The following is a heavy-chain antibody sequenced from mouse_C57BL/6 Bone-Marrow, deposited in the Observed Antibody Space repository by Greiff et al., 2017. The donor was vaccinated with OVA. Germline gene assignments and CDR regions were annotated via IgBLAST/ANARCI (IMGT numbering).Heavy chain of an antibody. D-gene: IGHD1-1*01. Sequence: EVQLQQSGPVLVKPGASVKMSCKASGYTFTDYYMNWVKQSHGKSLEWIGVINPYNGGTSYNQKFKGKATLTVDKSSSTAYMELNSLTSEDSAVYYCARYPDYYGTDDFDYWGQGTTLTVSS. V-gene: IGHV1-19*01. CDR2: INPYNGGT. CDR1: GYTFTDYY. CDR3: ARYPDYYGTDDFDY. J-gene: IGHJ2*01.